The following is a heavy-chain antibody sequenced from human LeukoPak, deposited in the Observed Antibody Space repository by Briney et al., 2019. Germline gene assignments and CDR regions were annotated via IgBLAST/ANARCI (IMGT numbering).Heavy chain of an antibody. D-gene: IGHD1-26*01. V-gene: IGHV1-2*02. CDR1: GYTFTAYN. CDR3: ASGRGRSWFDP. CDR2: MQPSSGAT. J-gene: IGHJ5*02. Sequence: GASVKVSCKASGYTFTAYNIHWVRQAPGQGLEWVGWMQPSSGATNYAQKFQGRVTMTGDTSISTAYMELSRLTSDDTAFYYCASGRGRSWFDPWGRGTLVTVSS.